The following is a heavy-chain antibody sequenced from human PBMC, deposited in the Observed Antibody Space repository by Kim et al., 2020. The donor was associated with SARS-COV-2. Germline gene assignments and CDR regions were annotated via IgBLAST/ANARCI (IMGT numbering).Heavy chain of an antibody. CDR1: GGSISSYY. CDR2: IYYSGST. V-gene: IGHV4-59*08. CDR3: ARYRSSGWYVGYFDY. D-gene: IGHD6-19*01. J-gene: IGHJ4*02. Sequence: SETLSLTCTVSGGSISSYYWSWIRQPPGKGLEWIGYIYYSGSTNYNPSLKSRVTISVDTSKNQFSLKLSSVTAADTAVYYCARYRSSGWYVGYFDYWGQGPLVSVS.